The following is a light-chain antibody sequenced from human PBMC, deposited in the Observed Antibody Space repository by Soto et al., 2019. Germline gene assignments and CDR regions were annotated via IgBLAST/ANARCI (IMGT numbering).Light chain of an antibody. CDR1: SSNIGAGYD. V-gene: IGLV1-40*01. Sequence: QSVLTQPPSVSGAPGQRVTISCTGSSSNIGAGYDVHWYQRLPGTAPKVLIYGNNNRPSGVPDRFSGSKSGTSASLAITGLQAEDEADYHCQSYDSSLSGSYVFGTGTKVTVL. J-gene: IGLJ1*01. CDR2: GNN. CDR3: QSYDSSLSGSYV.